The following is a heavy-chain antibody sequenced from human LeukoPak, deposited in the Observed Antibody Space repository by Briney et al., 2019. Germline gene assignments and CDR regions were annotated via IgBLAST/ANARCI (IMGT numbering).Heavy chain of an antibody. Sequence: SETLSLTCTVSGGSISSYYWSWIRQPPGKGLEWIGYIYYSGSTNYNPSLKSRVTISVDTSKNQSSLKRSSVTAADTAVYYCARDRPRIAVAGTAFDIWGQGTMVTVSS. V-gene: IGHV4-59*01. J-gene: IGHJ3*02. CDR1: GGSISSYY. D-gene: IGHD6-19*01. CDR2: IYYSGST. CDR3: ARDRPRIAVAGTAFDI.